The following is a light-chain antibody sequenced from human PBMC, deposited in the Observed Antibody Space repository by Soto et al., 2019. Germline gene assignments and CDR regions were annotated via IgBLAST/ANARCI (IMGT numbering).Light chain of an antibody. J-gene: IGKJ1*01. CDR1: QSISDT. Sequence: EIVMTQSPATLSVSPGGRATLSCRASQSISDTLAWYQQKPGQAPRLPIYGASTRAPGFPARFSGSGSGTDFTLTISSLQSEDFVVYYCQQYNNWPWTFGQGTKVEIK. CDR2: GAS. V-gene: IGKV3-15*01. CDR3: QQYNNWPWT.